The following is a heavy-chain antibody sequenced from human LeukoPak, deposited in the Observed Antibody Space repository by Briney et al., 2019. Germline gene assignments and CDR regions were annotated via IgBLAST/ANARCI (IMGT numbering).Heavy chain of an antibody. CDR2: IYSGDTT. J-gene: IGHJ4*02. D-gene: IGHD3-3*01. Sequence: TGGSLRLSCAVSGFTTNYMSWVRQAPGKGLEWVSVIYSGDTTYYADSVRGRFTISRDTSKNTLYLQMNSLRPEDTAVYHCARDLWDATGYWGQGTLVTVSS. CDR3: ARDLWDATGY. CDR1: GFTTNY. V-gene: IGHV3-66*02.